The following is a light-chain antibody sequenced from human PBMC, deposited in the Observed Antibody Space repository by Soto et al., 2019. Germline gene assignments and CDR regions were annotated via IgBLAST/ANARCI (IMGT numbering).Light chain of an antibody. CDR2: AAS. J-gene: IGKJ1*01. CDR3: HKSYRTCHT. CDR1: QSISSY. V-gene: IGKV1-39*01. Sequence: DIQMTQSPSSLSASVGDRVTITCRASQSISSYLNWYQQKPGKAPKLLIYAASSLQSGIPSRFSGSGSRTDFTLTISTLQPEDFANYYGHKSYRTCHTYGQGTKVEIK.